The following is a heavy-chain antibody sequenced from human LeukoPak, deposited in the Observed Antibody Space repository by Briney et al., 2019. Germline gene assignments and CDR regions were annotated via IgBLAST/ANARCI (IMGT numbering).Heavy chain of an antibody. CDR3: VRDRLISLVHSMDV. J-gene: IGHJ6*03. Sequence: SETLSLTYAVYGGSFSGYSWTWIRQPPGKGLEWIGEINHSGSTNYNPSLKSRVTISVDTSKNQFSLKLSSVTAADTAVYYCVRDRLISLVHSMDVWGKGTTVTVSS. CDR1: GGSFSGYS. CDR2: INHSGST. V-gene: IGHV4-34*01.